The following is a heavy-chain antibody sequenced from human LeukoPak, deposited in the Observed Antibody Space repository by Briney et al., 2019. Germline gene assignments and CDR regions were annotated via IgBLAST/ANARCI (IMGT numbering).Heavy chain of an antibody. CDR2: IYYSGST. Sequence: SETLSLTCAVSGGSISSFYWSWIRQPPGKGLEWIGYIYYSGSTNYNPSLKSRVTISVDTSKNQFSLRLSSVTAADTAVYYCARDHYYDSSGYTFRHWGQGTLVTVSS. D-gene: IGHD3-22*01. CDR1: GGSISSFY. J-gene: IGHJ1*01. CDR3: ARDHYYDSSGYTFRH. V-gene: IGHV4-59*01.